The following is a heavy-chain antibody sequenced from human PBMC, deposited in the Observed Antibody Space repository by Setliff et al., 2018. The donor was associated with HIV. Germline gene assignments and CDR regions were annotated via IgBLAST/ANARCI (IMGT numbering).Heavy chain of an antibody. Sequence: GGSLRLSCAASGFNFNNHAMHWVRQAPGKGPECVAVISDDGSAKYYGDSVKGRFTISRDNSKDTLYLDLNSLRSEDTAVYYCVRDDSNGPNSLDPWGQGTLVTGSS. J-gene: IGHJ5*02. CDR1: GFNFNNHA. D-gene: IGHD2-8*01. CDR3: VRDDSNGPNSLDP. V-gene: IGHV3-30*04. CDR2: ISDDGSAK.